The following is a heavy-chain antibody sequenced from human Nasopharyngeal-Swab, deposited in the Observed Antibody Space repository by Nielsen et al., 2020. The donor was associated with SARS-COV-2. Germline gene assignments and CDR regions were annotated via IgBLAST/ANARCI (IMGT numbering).Heavy chain of an antibody. D-gene: IGHD3-22*01. CDR2: INHSGST. CDR1: CGSLSGYY. Sequence: SGTLSLPFAVSCGSLSGYYWSWVRPPPGKGLEWIGEINHSGSTNYNPSLKSRVTISVDTSKNQFSLKLSSVTAADTAVYYCARGAAGYYDSSGYPYFDYWGQGTLVTVSS. CDR3: ARGAAGYYDSSGYPYFDY. V-gene: IGHV4-34*01. J-gene: IGHJ4*02.